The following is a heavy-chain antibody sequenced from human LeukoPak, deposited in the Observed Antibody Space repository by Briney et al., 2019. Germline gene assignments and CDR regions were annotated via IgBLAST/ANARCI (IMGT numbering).Heavy chain of an antibody. D-gene: IGHD3-22*01. V-gene: IGHV4-59*11. CDR2: IYYSGST. CDR3: ARDSRLYYDSSGYYFDY. J-gene: IGHJ4*02. CDR1: GGSISSHY. Sequence: PSETLSLTCTVSGGSISSHYWSWIRQPPGKGLEWIGYIYYSGSTNYNPSLKSRVTISVDTSKNQFSLKLSSMTAADTAVYYCARDSRLYYDSSGYYFDYWGQGTLVTVSS.